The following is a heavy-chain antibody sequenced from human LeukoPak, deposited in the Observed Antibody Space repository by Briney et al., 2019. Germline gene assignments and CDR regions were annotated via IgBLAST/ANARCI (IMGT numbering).Heavy chain of an antibody. CDR3: ARDYGSGSYFDY. V-gene: IGHV1-69*06. Sequence: XXSXKXSGGTFSSYAISWVRQAPGQGLEWMGGIIPIFGTANYAQKFQGGVTITADKSTSTAYMELSSLRSEDTAVYYCARDYGSGSYFDYWGQGTLVTVSS. D-gene: IGHD3-10*01. CDR2: IIPIFGTA. J-gene: IGHJ4*02. CDR1: GGTFSSYA.